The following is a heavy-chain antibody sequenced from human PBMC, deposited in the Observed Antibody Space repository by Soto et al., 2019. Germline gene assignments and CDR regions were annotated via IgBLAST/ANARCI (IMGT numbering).Heavy chain of an antibody. CDR3: AHQDLLTSIAADYDGMDG. CDR1: GFSLSTSGVG. CDR2: IYWDDDK. V-gene: IGHV2-5*02. Sequence: QITLKESGPTLVKPTQPLTLTCTFSGFSLSTSGVGVGWSRQPPGKALEWLALIYWDDDKRYSPSLKNRLTSPKDTPKNQVVLTLSNMDPVDTATYYCAHQDLLTSIAADYDGMDGWGQGATLTVSS. D-gene: IGHD6-13*01. J-gene: IGHJ6*02.